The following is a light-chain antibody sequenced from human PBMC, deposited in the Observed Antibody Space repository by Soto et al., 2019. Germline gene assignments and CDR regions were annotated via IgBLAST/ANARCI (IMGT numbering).Light chain of an antibody. CDR3: QQYGSSHT. CDR1: QSLRAS. CDR2: GAS. V-gene: IGKV3-20*01. J-gene: IGKJ5*01. Sequence: EIVMTQSPVTLSVSPGDTATLSCRASQSLRASLAWYQQNTGQAPRPLIFGASTRATGIPDRFSGSGAGAYFNLTISRLEPADYGVYYCQQYGSSHTFGQGTRLETK.